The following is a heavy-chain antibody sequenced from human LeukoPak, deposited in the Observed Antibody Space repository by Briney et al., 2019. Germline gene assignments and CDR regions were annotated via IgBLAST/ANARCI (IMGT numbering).Heavy chain of an antibody. D-gene: IGHD1-26*01. CDR1: GGSISGYY. Sequence: SETLSLTCTVSGGSISGYYWSWIRQPPGKGLEWIGYIYHSGSTYYNPSLKSRVTISVDRSKNQFSLKLSSVTAADTAVYYCARVDGSYFDYWGQGTLVTVSS. V-gene: IGHV4-59*12. CDR3: ARVDGSYFDY. J-gene: IGHJ4*02. CDR2: IYHSGST.